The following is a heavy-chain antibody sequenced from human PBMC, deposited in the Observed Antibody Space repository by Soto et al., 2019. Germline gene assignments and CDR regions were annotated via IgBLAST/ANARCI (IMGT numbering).Heavy chain of an antibody. CDR3: AREGEYCSGGSCTYFAY. CDR1: GFTFSSYA. D-gene: IGHD2-15*01. V-gene: IGHV3-30-3*01. J-gene: IGHJ4*02. CDR2: ISYDGSNK. Sequence: QVQLVESGGGVVPPGRSLTLSCAASGFTFSSYAMYWVRQAPGKGLEWVAVISYDGSNKYYADSVKGRFSISRDKSKNTQYLQMNSLRAEDTAVYYCAREGEYCSGGSCTYFAYWGQGTLVTVSS.